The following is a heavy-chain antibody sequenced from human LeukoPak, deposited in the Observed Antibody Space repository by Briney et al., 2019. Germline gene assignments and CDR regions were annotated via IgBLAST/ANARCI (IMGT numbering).Heavy chain of an antibody. J-gene: IGHJ1*01. CDR2: INPNSGGT. CDR1: GYTFTGYY. CDR3: ARGGGRHCSGGSCYSAVRIYFQH. Sequence: ASVKVSCKASGYTFTGYYMHWVRQAPGQGLEWMGWINPNSGGTNYAQKFQGRVTMTRDTSISTAYMELSRLRSDDTAVYCCARGGGRHCSGGSCYSAVRIYFQHWGQGTLVTVSS. D-gene: IGHD2-15*01. V-gene: IGHV1-2*02.